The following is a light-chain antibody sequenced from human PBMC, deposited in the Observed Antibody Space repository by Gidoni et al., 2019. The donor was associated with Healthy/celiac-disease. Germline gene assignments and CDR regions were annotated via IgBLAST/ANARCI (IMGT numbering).Light chain of an antibody. J-gene: IGLJ2*01. CDR1: KLGDKY. CDR2: QDS. CDR3: QAWDSSTVV. Sequence: SSELTHHPPVSLSPGQTAMITCSGDKLGDKYACWYQQKPGQSPVLVIYQDSKRPSGIPERFSGSNSGNTATLTISGTQAMDEADYYCQAWDSSTVVFGGGTKLTGL. V-gene: IGLV3-1*01.